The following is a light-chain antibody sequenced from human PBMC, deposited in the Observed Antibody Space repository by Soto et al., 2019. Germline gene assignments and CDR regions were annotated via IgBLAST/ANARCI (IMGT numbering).Light chain of an antibody. CDR2: GAS. J-gene: IGKJ1*01. CDR1: QSVSSN. V-gene: IGKV3-15*01. CDR3: KQYNNWPPMA. Sequence: EIVMTQSPATLSVSPGERATLSCRASQSVSSNLAWYQQKPGQAPRLLICGASTRATGISARFRGSGSGTEFTLTISSLRSEDFAVYSCKQYNNWPPMAFGQGTKVEIK.